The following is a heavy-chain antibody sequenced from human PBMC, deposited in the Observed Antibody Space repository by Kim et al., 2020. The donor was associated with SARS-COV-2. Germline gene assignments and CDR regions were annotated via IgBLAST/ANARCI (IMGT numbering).Heavy chain of an antibody. J-gene: IGHJ4*02. V-gene: IGHV1-69*04. Sequence: SVKVSCMASGGTFSSYAINWVRQAPGQGLEWVGRIIPMMGITNYAQSFQGRVSIVADRSTNIAYMEMRSLRSEDTATYYCTRDLETSTGATFYHWGQGT. CDR2: IIPMMGIT. CDR1: GGTFSSYA. CDR3: TRDLETSTGATFYH. D-gene: IGHD1-1*01.